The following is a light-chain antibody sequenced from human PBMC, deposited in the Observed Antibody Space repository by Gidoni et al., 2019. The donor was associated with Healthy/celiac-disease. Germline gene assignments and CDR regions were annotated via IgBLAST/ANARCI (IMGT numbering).Light chain of an antibody. V-gene: IGKV3-11*01. CDR1: QSVSSY. CDR2: DAS. CDR3: QQRSNWPT. Sequence: EMVLTQSPATLSLSPGERATLSCRASQSVSSYLAWYQQKPGQAPRLLIYDASSGSGTDFTLTISSLEPEDFAVDYCQQRSNWPTFGQGTRLEIK. J-gene: IGKJ5*01.